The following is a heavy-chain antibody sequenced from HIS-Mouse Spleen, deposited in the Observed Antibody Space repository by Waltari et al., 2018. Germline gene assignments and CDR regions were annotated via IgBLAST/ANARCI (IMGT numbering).Heavy chain of an antibody. CDR2: IYYRGSN. V-gene: IGHV4-39*07. CDR3: AREIPYSSSWYDWYFDL. Sequence: QLQLQESGPGLVKPSETLSLTCTVSCGSISSSSYYWGWIRQPPGKGLEWIGSIYYRGSNYYNPSLKSRVTISVDTSKNQFSLKLSSVTAADTAVYYCAREIPYSSSWYDWYFDLWGRGTLVTVSS. CDR1: CGSISSSSYY. D-gene: IGHD6-13*01. J-gene: IGHJ2*01.